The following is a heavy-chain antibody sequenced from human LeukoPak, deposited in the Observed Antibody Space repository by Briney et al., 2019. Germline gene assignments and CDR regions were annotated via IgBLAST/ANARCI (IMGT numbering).Heavy chain of an antibody. V-gene: IGHV3-64*04. CDR3: AKDPNSSGWYLYYFDY. CDR1: GFTFSSYA. Sequence: GGSLRLSCSASGFTFSSYAMHWVRQAPGKGLEYVSAISSNGGSTYYADSVKGRFTISRDNSKNTLYLQMNSLRAEDTAVYYCAKDPNSSGWYLYYFDYWGQGTLVTVSS. J-gene: IGHJ4*02. CDR2: ISSNGGST. D-gene: IGHD6-19*01.